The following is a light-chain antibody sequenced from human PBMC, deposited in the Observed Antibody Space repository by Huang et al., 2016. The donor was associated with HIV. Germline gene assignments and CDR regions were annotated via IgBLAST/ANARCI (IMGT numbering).Light chain of an antibody. Sequence: IVLTQSPATLSWYLGERVTLSCRASQSISNHLAWYQQRPGHAPRLLIYDASNRVAGGPARFSGSGSGTDFTLTISSLEPEDFALYYCQQHHSWLTFGGGTKLEVK. J-gene: IGKJ4*01. V-gene: IGKV3-11*01. CDR1: QSISNH. CDR3: QQHHSWLT. CDR2: DAS.